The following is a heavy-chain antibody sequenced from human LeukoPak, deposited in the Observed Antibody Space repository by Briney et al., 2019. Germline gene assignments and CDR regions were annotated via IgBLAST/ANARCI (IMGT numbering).Heavy chain of an antibody. CDR1: GFTFSSYW. D-gene: IGHD3-22*01. V-gene: IGHV3-7*01. CDR3: TKEGGDYYDSSGYLDY. J-gene: IGHJ4*02. Sequence: PGGSLRLSCAASGFTFSSYWMSWVRQAPGKGLEWVANIKQDGSEKYYVDSVKGRFTNSRDNAKNSLYLQMNSLRAEDTAVYYCTKEGGDYYDSSGYLDYWGRGTLVTVSS. CDR2: IKQDGSEK.